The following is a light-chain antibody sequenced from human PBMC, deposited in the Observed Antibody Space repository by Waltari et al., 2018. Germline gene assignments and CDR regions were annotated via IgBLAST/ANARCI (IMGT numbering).Light chain of an antibody. CDR1: QTIDNY. J-gene: IGKJ1*01. V-gene: IGKV1-5*01. CDR3: QQYNIYSPQA. Sequence: DIQMTQSPSTLSASVGDRVTITFRASQTIDNYLSWYQQQPGEAPKVMIYGASPLETGVPSRFSGSGFGTDFSLTISSLQPDDFATYWCQQYNIYSPQAFGQGTKVEVK. CDR2: GAS.